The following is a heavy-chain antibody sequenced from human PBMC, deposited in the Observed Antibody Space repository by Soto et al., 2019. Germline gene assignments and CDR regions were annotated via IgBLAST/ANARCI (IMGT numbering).Heavy chain of an antibody. CDR2: IYFSGST. D-gene: IGHD2-15*01. J-gene: IGHJ4*02. CDR3: AGQSNPTVTVVAALREY. CDR1: GGSISNSRYY. Sequence: SETLSLTCSVSGGSISNSRYYWGWILHPPGKELERIGHIYFSGSTYHNPSIKSRPTMSVDTSKNQFSVKLASVTAADTAVYFCAGQSNPTVTVVAALREYWGKGTPSTASS. V-gene: IGHV4-39*01.